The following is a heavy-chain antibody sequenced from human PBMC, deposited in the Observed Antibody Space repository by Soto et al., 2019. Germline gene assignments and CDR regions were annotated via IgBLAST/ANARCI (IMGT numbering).Heavy chain of an antibody. CDR1: GGSVSRVSYY. V-gene: IGHV4-61*01. Sequence: PSETLSLTCNVSGGSVSRVSYYWSWIRQSPGKGLEWIGYVYYSGSTNYNPSLKIRVTISVDTSKNQFSLKLRSVTAADTAVYYCAASISIFGVVPFWGQGTLVTVSS. CDR2: VYYSGST. CDR3: AASISIFGVVPF. J-gene: IGHJ4*02. D-gene: IGHD3-3*01.